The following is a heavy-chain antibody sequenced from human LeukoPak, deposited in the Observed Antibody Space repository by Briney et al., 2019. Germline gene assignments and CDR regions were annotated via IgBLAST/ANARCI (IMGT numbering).Heavy chain of an antibody. Sequence: PSETLSLTCTVSGGSISSGGYYWSWIRQHPGKGLEWIGYIYYSGRTYYNPSLKSRVTISVDTSKNQFSLMLSSVTAADTAVYYCASSRYNLFDPWGQGTLVTVSS. J-gene: IGHJ5*02. CDR2: IYYSGRT. V-gene: IGHV4-31*03. CDR3: ASSRYNLFDP. CDR1: GGSISSGGYY.